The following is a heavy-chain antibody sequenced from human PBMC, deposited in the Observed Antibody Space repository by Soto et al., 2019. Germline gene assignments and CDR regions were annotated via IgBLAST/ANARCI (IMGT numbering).Heavy chain of an antibody. V-gene: IGHV2-5*02. J-gene: IGHJ4*03. CDR2: IYWDDDK. CDR1: GFSLTSRPMG. CDR3: AHRLSGFNWNGGYFDY. Sequence: QITLKESGPTRVKPTQTLTLTCTFSGFSLTSRPMGVGWIRQPPGKALEWLVFIYWDDDKRYSPSLKNRLTITKDTSGNQVVLTITNMDPLDTATYYCAHRLSGFNWNGGYFDYWGQGALSPSLQ. D-gene: IGHD1-1*01.